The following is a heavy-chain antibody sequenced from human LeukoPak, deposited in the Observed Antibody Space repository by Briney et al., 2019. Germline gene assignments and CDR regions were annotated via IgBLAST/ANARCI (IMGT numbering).Heavy chain of an antibody. CDR1: GGSISSSSYY. J-gene: IGHJ4*02. Sequence: SETLSLTCTVSGGSISSSSYYWGWIRQPPGKGLEWIGSIYCSGSTYYNPSLKSRVTISVDTSKNQFSLKLSSVTAADTAVYYCARQKQWQSFDYWGQGTLVTVSS. V-gene: IGHV4-39*01. CDR2: IYCSGST. D-gene: IGHD6-19*01. CDR3: ARQKQWQSFDY.